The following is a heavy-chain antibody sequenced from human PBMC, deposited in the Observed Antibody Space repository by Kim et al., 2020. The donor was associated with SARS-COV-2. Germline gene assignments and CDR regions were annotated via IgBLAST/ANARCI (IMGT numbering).Heavy chain of an antibody. V-gene: IGHV3-23*01. J-gene: IGHJ4*02. CDR2: ISGSGGST. D-gene: IGHD4-17*01. CDR3: ANGGSTTVVTPRFYY. CDR1: GFTFSSYP. Sequence: GGSLRLSCAASGFTFSSYPMIWVRQAPGKGLDWVSTISGSGGSTNYADSVRGRFTISRDNSKNTVYLQMNSLGAEDTAIYYCANGGSTTVVTPRFYYWGQGTLVTVSS.